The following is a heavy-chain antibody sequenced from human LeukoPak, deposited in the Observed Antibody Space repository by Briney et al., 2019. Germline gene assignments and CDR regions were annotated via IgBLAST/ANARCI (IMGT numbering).Heavy chain of an antibody. CDR3: ARGHGPGGTRWPNLDF. CDR2: MNPNSGNT. V-gene: IGHV1-8*01. J-gene: IGHJ4*02. D-gene: IGHD2-15*01. CDR1: AYTFTRYE. Sequence: ASVRVSCKTSAYTFTRYEINWVRQATGQGLEWMGWMNPNSGNTGYAQKFQGRVTMTRDTSINTAYMELSSLRSEDTAVYYCARGHGPGGTRWPNLDFWGQGTLITVSS.